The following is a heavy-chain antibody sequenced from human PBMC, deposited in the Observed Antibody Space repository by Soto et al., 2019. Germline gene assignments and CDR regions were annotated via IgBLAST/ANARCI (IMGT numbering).Heavy chain of an antibody. V-gene: IGHV3-7*03. J-gene: IGHJ4*02. CDR3: ATAVRSSSPHY. Sequence: EVQLVGSGGGLVQPGGSLRLSCAASGFTFSSYWMSWLRQAPGKGLEWVANINTDGSAKYYVDSAKGRFNISRDNAKNAMYLQLNSLRDEATAVFYCATAVRSSSPHYWGKGTLFTVSS. CDR2: INTDGSAK. D-gene: IGHD6-13*01. CDR1: GFTFSSYW.